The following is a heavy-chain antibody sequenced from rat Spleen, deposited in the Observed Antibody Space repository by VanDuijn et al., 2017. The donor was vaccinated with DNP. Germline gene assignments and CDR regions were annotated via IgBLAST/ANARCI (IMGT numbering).Heavy chain of an antibody. V-gene: IGHV5-58*01. D-gene: IGHD1-2*01. Sequence: EVQLVETGGGLVQPGRSLKLSCVASGFTFSTYWMFWIRQAPGKGLEWVASINTDGGSTYYPDSVKGRFTLSRENAENTIYLQMNSLRSEDKATYYCASWSPIAPISTSNYWGQGVMVTVSS. CDR3: ASWSPIAPISTSNY. CDR1: GFTFSTYW. J-gene: IGHJ2*01. CDR2: INTDGGST.